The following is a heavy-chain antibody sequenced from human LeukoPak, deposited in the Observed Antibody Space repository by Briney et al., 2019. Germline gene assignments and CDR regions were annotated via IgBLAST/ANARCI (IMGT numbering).Heavy chain of an antibody. D-gene: IGHD2-21*02. V-gene: IGHV1-18*01. CDR3: AVTALTLPFDY. J-gene: IGHJ4*02. CDR1: GCTFTSYG. CDR2: ISAYNGNT. Sequence: ASVKVSCKASGCTFTSYGISWVRQAPGQGLEWMGWISAYNGNTNYAQKLQGRVTMTTDTSTSTAYMELRSLRSDDTAVYYCAVTALTLPFDYWGQGTLVTVSS.